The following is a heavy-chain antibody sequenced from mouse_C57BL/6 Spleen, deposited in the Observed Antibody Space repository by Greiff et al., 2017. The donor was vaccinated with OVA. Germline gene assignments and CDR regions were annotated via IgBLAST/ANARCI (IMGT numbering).Heavy chain of an antibody. V-gene: IGHV1-80*01. CDR1: GYAFSSYW. CDR3: ARRELRPNYFDY. D-gene: IGHD1-1*01. J-gene: IGHJ2*01. CDR2: IYPGDGDT. Sequence: QVQLQQSGAELVKPGASVKISCKASGYAFSSYWMNWVKQRPGKGLEWIGQIYPGDGDTNYNGKFKGKATLTADKSSSTAYLQLNSLTSEDSAVYIYARRELRPNYFDYWGQGTTLTVSA.